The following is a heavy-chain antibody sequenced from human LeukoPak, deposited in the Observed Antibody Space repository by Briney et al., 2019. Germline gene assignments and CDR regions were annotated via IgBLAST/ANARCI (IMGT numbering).Heavy chain of an antibody. D-gene: IGHD3-9*01. CDR1: GGSISNSSFY. CDR3: ARDRGYYDILTGYYTGCFDP. Sequence: SETLSLTCTVSGGSISNSSFYWGWIRQPPGKGLEWIGTIYYKGYTFYNSSPKSRVILSVDTSKNQFSLKVTSVTAADTAVYYCARDRGYYDILTGYYTGCFDPWGQGTLVTVSS. V-gene: IGHV4-39*07. J-gene: IGHJ5*02. CDR2: IYYKGYT.